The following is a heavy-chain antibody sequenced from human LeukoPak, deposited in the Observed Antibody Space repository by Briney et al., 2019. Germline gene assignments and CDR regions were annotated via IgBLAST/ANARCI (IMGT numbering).Heavy chain of an antibody. CDR1: GYTFTNYV. V-gene: IGHV7-4-1*02. Sequence: ASVKVSCKASGYTFTNYVMNWVRQAPGQGLEWMGWINTNTGNPTYAQGFTGRFVFSLDTSVSTAYLQINSLKAEDTAAYYCARGSHSSSWYSRTLDPDYWGQGTLVTVSS. CDR2: INTNTGNP. D-gene: IGHD6-13*01. J-gene: IGHJ4*02. CDR3: ARGSHSSSWYSRTLDPDY.